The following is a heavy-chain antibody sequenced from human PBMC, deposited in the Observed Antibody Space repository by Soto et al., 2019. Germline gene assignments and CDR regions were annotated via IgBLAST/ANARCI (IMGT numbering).Heavy chain of an antibody. CDR1: GYTFTSYY. CDR2: INPSGGST. V-gene: IGHV1-46*03. Sequence: ASVKVSCKASGYTFTSYYIHWVRQAPGQGLEWMGIINPSGGSTSYAQKFQGRVTMTRDTSTSTVYMELSSLRSEDTAVYYCAYIAVAPGIDYWGQGTLVTVSS. J-gene: IGHJ4*02. CDR3: AYIAVAPGIDY. D-gene: IGHD6-19*01.